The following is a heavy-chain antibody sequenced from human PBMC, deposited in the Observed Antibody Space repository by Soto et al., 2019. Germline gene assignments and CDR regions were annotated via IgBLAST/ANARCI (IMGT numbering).Heavy chain of an antibody. V-gene: IGHV3-30-3*01. J-gene: IGHJ4*02. CDR1: GFTFSSYA. Sequence: GGSLRLSCAASGFTFSSYAMHWVRQAPGKGLEWVAVISYDGSNKYYADSVKGRFTISRDNSKNTLYLQMNSLRAEDTAVYYCARDTRSTYYYDSSGYSSPGFDYWGQGTLVTVSS. CDR3: ARDTRSTYYYDSSGYSSPGFDY. D-gene: IGHD3-22*01. CDR2: ISYDGSNK.